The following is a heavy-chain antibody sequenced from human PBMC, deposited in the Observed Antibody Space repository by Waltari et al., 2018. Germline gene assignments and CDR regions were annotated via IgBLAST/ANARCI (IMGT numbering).Heavy chain of an antibody. V-gene: IGHV1-2*02. Sequence: QVRLVQSGPEVRKPGASVRVSCKTSGYPFIDYYINWVRQAPGQGLEWMGWIKPRDGETNCAQKFKDRVTMTRDTSTTTFYMQLTGLKSDDTAVYYCAKLSPDWGQGTLVIVSS. J-gene: IGHJ4*02. CDR1: GYPFIDYY. CDR3: AKLSPD. D-gene: IGHD3-16*02. CDR2: IKPRDGET.